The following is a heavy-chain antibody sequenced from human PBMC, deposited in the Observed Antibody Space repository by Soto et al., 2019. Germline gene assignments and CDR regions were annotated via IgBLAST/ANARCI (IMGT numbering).Heavy chain of an antibody. CDR3: ARVGRQQLVYYFDY. CDR2: IKQDGSEK. CDR1: GFTFSSYW. D-gene: IGHD6-13*01. V-gene: IGHV3-7*03. Sequence: GGSLRLSXAASGFTFSSYWMSWVRQAPGKGLEWVANIKQDGSEKYYVDSVKGRFTISRDNAKNSLYLQMNSLRAEDTAVYYCARVGRQQLVYYFDYWGQGTLVTVSS. J-gene: IGHJ4*02.